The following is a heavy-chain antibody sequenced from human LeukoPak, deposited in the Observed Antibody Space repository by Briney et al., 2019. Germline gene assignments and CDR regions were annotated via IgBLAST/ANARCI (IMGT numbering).Heavy chain of an antibody. Sequence: SQTLSLTCAISGDSVSSNSAAWNWIRQSPSRGLEWLGRTYYRSKWYNDYAVSVKSRITINPDTSKNQFSLKLSSVTAADTAVYYCARLKSRTSPPWGYYYDSSGNYYFDYWGQGTLVTVTS. D-gene: IGHD3-22*01. J-gene: IGHJ4*02. CDR2: TYYRSKWYN. CDR1: GDSVSSNSAA. V-gene: IGHV6-1*01. CDR3: ARLKSRTSPPWGYYYDSSGNYYFDY.